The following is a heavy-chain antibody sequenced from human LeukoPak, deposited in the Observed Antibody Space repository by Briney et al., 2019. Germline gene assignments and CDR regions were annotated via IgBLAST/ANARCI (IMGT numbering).Heavy chain of an antibody. CDR3: AREDRGFDP. CDR1: GVSISGYY. Sequence: ASETLSLTCTVSGVSISGYYWNWIRQSPGKGLEWIGYIYYSGSTDYNPSLKSRVTISVDTSKNQFSLKLTSVTAADTAVYYCAREDRGFDPWGQGTLVTVSS. D-gene: IGHD2-15*01. J-gene: IGHJ5*02. CDR2: IYYSGST. V-gene: IGHV4-59*01.